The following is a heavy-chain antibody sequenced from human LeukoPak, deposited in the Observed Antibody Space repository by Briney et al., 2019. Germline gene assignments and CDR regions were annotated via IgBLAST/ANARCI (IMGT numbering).Heavy chain of an antibody. J-gene: IGHJ6*03. CDR2: INHSGST. D-gene: IGHD6-13*01. Sequence: SQTLSLTCTVSGGSISSGSYYWSWIRQPPGKGLEWIGVINHSGSTNYNPSLKTQVTISVDTSKNQFSLKLTSLTAADTPGYYWARGHRRSWGKGMDVWGKGTTVTVSS. CDR1: GGSISSGSYY. CDR3: ARGHRRSWGKGMDV. V-gene: IGHV4-39*07.